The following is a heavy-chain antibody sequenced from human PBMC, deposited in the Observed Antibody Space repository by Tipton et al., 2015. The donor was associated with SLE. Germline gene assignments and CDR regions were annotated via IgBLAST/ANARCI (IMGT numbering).Heavy chain of an antibody. CDR3: ASDIVGPRDYGMDV. J-gene: IGHJ6*02. CDR2: IWYDGSNK. Sequence: SLRLSCAASGFTFSDFAMSWVRQAPGKGLEWVSVIWYDGSNKYYADSVKGRFTISRDNSKNTLYLQMNSLRAEDTAVYYCASDIVGPRDYGMDVWGQGTTVTVSS. V-gene: IGHV3-33*08. CDR1: GFTFSDFA. D-gene: IGHD2-15*01.